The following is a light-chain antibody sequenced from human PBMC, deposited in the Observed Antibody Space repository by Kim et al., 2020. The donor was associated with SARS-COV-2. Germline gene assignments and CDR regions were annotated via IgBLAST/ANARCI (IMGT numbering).Light chain of an antibody. CDR2: AAS. J-gene: IGKJ2*01. CDR3: QESYNAHI. V-gene: IGKV1-39*01. CDR1: QSINNF. Sequence: DIQMTQSPSSLSASIGDRVTITCRASQSINNFLIWYQQRPGTAPKLLIYAASTVQSGVPSRFSGSGSGTDFSLTISSLQPEDIATYYHQESYNAHIFGQGTKLEI.